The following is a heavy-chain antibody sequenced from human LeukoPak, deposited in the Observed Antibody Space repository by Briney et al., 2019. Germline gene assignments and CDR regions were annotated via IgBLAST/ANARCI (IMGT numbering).Heavy chain of an antibody. D-gene: IGHD6-13*01. CDR3: TREVAGTGGFDH. CDR1: GDSVSSNNAA. CDR2: TYHRSTWYD. V-gene: IGHV6-1*01. J-gene: IGHJ4*02. Sequence: SQTLSLTCAISGDSVSSNNAAWNWIRQSPSRGLEWLGRTYHRSTWYDDYVVSVRSRLTITPDIPKNQVSLQLNSVTPEDTAVYYCTREVAGTGGFDHWGQGITVTVSS.